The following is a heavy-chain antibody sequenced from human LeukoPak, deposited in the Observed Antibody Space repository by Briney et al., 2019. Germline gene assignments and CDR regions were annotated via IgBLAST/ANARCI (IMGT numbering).Heavy chain of an antibody. Sequence: GGSLRLSCAASGFTFSDYYMNWVRQAPGKGLEWVSYISSSGSTIYYADSVKGRFTISRDNAKNSLYLQMNSLRAEDTAVYYCARYCSSTSCYAGFYYYYGMDVWGKGTTVTVSS. V-gene: IGHV3-11*04. CDR2: ISSSGSTI. J-gene: IGHJ6*04. CDR3: ARYCSSTSCYAGFYYYYGMDV. D-gene: IGHD2-2*01. CDR1: GFTFSDYY.